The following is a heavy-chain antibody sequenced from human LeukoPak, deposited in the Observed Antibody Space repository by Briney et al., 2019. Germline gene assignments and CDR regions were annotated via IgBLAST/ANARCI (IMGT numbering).Heavy chain of an antibody. V-gene: IGHV3-30*18. CDR2: ISYDGSNE. CDR3: AKVTSDY. J-gene: IGHJ4*02. D-gene: IGHD2-21*02. Sequence: GRSLRLSCAASGFTFSSYGMHWVRQAPGKGLEWVAVISYDGSNEYYADSVKGRFTISRDNSKNTLYLQMNSLRAEDTAVYYCAKVTSDYWGQGILVTVSS. CDR1: GFTFSSYG.